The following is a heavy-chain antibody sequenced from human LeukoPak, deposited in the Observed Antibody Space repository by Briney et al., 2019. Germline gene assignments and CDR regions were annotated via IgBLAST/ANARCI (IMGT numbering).Heavy chain of an antibody. J-gene: IGHJ6*02. CDR1: GYTLTELS. CDR2: FYPEDGET. CDR3: ATAEARARGVIISDLYYYYGMDV. Sequence: ASVKVSCKVSGYTLTELSMHWVRQAPGKGREWMGGFYPEDGETIYAQKFQGRVPMTEDTSTDTAYMELSSLRSEDTAVYYCATAEARARGVIISDLYYYYGMDVWGQGTTVTVSS. V-gene: IGHV1-24*01. D-gene: IGHD3-10*01.